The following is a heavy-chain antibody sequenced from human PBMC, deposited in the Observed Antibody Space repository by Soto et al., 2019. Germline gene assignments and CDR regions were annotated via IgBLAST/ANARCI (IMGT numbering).Heavy chain of an antibody. CDR2: ISYDGTNK. J-gene: IGHJ6*02. D-gene: IGHD4-17*01. CDR3: AKDLQSYGDYDYYCYGMDV. Sequence: QVQLVESGGGEVQPGGSLTISCAASGFTFSPYAMHWVRQTPGKGLEWVAVISYDGTNKFYPDSVKGRFPISRDNFKNTLTLQMNSLRADDTAVYSCAKDLQSYGDYDYYCYGMDVWGLGTRVTVSS. V-gene: IGHV3-30*18. CDR1: GFTFSPYA.